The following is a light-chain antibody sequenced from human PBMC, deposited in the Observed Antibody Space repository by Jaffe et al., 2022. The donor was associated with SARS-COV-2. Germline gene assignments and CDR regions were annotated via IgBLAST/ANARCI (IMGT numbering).Light chain of an antibody. Sequence: SYVLTQPPSVSVAPGKTARITCGGNNIGSKSVHWYQQKPGQAPVLGIYYDSDRPSGIPERFSGSNSGNTATLTISGVEAGDEADYYCQVWDSSSDHVVFGGGTKLTVL. CDR3: QVWDSSSDHVV. V-gene: IGLV3-21*04. J-gene: IGLJ2*01. CDR2: YDS. CDR1: NIGSKS.